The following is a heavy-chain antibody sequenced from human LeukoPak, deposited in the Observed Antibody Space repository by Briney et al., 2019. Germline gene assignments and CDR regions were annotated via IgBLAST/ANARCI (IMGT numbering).Heavy chain of an antibody. CDR3: ARDPLGGSSWYGHDY. CDR1: GDTISAYS. D-gene: IGHD6-13*01. V-gene: IGHV1-69*06. Sequence: GSSVKVSCKAAGDTISAYSLNWVRQAPGQGLEWMGGIIPIFGTANYAQKFQGRVTITADKSTSTAYMELSSLRSEDTAVYYCARDPLGGSSWYGHDYWGQGTLVTVSS. CDR2: IIPIFGTA. J-gene: IGHJ4*02.